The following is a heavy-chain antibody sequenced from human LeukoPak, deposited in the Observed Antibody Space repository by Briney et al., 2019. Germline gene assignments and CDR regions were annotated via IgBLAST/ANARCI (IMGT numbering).Heavy chain of an antibody. CDR2: IKEDGSET. CDR3: ARHKEVQTTFDY. Sequence: PGGSLRLSCAASGFVFSNSWMGWVRLAPGKGLEWVANIKEDGSETYYVDSVKGRFTISRDNTKNSLDLQMNSLRDEDTAVYYCARHKEVQTTFDYWGQGTLVAVSS. V-gene: IGHV3-7*01. D-gene: IGHD4/OR15-4a*01. CDR1: GFVFSNSW. J-gene: IGHJ4*02.